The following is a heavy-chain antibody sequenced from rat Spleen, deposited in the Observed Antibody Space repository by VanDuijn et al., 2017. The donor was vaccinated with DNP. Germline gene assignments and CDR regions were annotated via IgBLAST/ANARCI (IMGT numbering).Heavy chain of an antibody. D-gene: IGHD1-5*01. CDR2: INSAGST. CDR1: GFSITRSYR. J-gene: IGHJ3*01. CDR3: ARLGTQGFTY. V-gene: IGHV3-3*01. Sequence: EVQLQESGPGLVKPSQSLSLTCSVTGFSITRSYRWNWIRQFPGSKLEWMGYINSAGSTNYNPSLKSRISITRDTSKNQFFLQVNSVTTEDTATYYCARLGTQGFTYWGQGTLVTVSS.